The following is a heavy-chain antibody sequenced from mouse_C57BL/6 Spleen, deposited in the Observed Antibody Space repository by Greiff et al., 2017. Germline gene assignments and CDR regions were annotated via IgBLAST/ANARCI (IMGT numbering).Heavy chain of an antibody. CDR1: GFTFSSYG. V-gene: IGHV5-6*01. Sequence: EVKVVESGGDLVKPGGSLKLSCAASGFTFSSYGMSWVRQTPDKRLEWVATISSGGSYTYYPDSVKGRFTISRDNAKNTLYLQMSSLKSEDTAMYYCAREGGSYWYFDVWGTGTTVTVSS. J-gene: IGHJ1*03. CDR2: ISSGGSYT. CDR3: AREGGSYWYFDV. D-gene: IGHD1-1*02.